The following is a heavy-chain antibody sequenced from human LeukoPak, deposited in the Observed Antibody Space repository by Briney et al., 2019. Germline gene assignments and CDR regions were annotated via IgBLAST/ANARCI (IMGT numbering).Heavy chain of an antibody. V-gene: IGHV1-69*06. D-gene: IGHD2-2*01. Sequence: GASVKVSCKASGGTFSSYDISWVRQAPGQGLEWMGGIMPMFGKANYAQKSQGRVTTTADKATSTAYMELSSLRSEDTAVYYCAGGRTDIVVVPATLRNYYFDYWGQGTLVTVSS. CDR3: AGGRTDIVVVPATLRNYYFDY. CDR1: GGTFSSYD. CDR2: IMPMFGKA. J-gene: IGHJ4*02.